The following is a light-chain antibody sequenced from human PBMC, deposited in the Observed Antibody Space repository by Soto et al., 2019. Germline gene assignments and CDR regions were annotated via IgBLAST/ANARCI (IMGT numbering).Light chain of an antibody. V-gene: IGLV6-57*02. Sequence: NFMLTQPHSVSESPGKTVTISCTGSSGSIASNYVQWYQQRPGSAPTTVIYEDNQRPSGFPDRFSGSIDSSSNSASLTISGLKTEDEAGYYCQSYDSSNHVVFGGGTKLTVL. CDR2: EDN. CDR1: SGSIASNY. J-gene: IGLJ2*01. CDR3: QSYDSSNHVV.